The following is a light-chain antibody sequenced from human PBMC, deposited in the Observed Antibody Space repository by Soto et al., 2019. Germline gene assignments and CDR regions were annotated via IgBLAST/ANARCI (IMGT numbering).Light chain of an antibody. V-gene: IGKV3-11*01. J-gene: IGKJ2*01. CDR3: QQRSNWPTYT. CDR1: QSVSSY. CDR2: DAS. Sequence: EIVLTQSPATLSLSPGERATLSCRASQSVSSYLAWYQQKPGQAPRLLIYDASHRATGNPARCSGSGSGTDFTLTISSLEPEDCAVYYCQQRSNWPTYTFGQGTKLEIK.